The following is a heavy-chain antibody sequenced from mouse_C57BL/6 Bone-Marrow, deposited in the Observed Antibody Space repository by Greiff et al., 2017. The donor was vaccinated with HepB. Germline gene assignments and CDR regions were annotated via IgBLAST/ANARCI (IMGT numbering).Heavy chain of an antibody. V-gene: IGHV5-12*01. CDR2: ISNGGGST. J-gene: IGHJ3*01. CDR1: GFTFSDYY. Sequence: EVKLMESGGGLVQPGGSLKLSCAASGFTFSDYYMYWVRQTPEKRLEWVAYISNGGGSTYYPDTVKGRFTISRDNAKNTLYLQMSRLKSEDTAMYYCARPEEAYWGQGTLVTVSA. CDR3: ARPEEAY.